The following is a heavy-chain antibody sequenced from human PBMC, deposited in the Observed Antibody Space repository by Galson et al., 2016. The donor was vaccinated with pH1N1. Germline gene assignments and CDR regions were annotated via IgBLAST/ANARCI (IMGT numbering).Heavy chain of an antibody. D-gene: IGHD7-27*01. CDR3: IRDLGRLRDF. V-gene: IGHV1-46*03. CDR2: IDPSNGGT. J-gene: IGHJ4*02. Sequence: SVKVSCKASGYIFTRDYFHWVRQAPGHGLEWMGVIDPSNGGTTFAQKFQGLVTMTRDTSTSTVCMEVSGLKSDDTAVYYCIRDLGRLRDFWGQGTLVTVSS. CDR1: GYIFTRDY.